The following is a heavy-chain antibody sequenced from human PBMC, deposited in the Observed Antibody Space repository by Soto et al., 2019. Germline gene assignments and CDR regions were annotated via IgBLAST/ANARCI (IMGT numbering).Heavy chain of an antibody. V-gene: IGHV1-69*02. CDR1: GGTFSSYT. J-gene: IGHJ5*02. CDR2: IIPILGIA. Sequence: QVQLVQSGAEVKKPGSSVKVSCKASGGTFSSYTISWVRQAPGQGLEWMGRIIPILGIANYAQKFQGRVTITANKSTSTAYMELSSLRSEDTAVYYCAVEGRCSGGSCYSGYNWFDPWGQGTLVTVSS. D-gene: IGHD2-15*01. CDR3: AVEGRCSGGSCYSGYNWFDP.